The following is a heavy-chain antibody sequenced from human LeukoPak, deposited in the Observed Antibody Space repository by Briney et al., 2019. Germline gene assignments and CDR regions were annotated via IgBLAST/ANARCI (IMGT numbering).Heavy chain of an antibody. J-gene: IGHJ4*02. CDR1: GGSISSNY. Sequence: PSETLSLTCTVSGGSISSNYWSWIRQPPGKGLEWIGCRYDTGGTNYNPSLQSRVTISVDTSKNQFSLKLTSATAADTAVYYCARDSGSYSFQSWGQGTLVTVFS. D-gene: IGHD1-26*01. V-gene: IGHV4-59*01. CDR3: ARDSGSYSFQS. CDR2: RYDTGGT.